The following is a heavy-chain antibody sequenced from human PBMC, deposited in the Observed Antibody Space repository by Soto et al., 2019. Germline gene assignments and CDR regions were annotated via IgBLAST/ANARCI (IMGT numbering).Heavy chain of an antibody. CDR3: ARDHIVGATGYYYGMDV. V-gene: IGHV4-4*02. D-gene: IGHD1-26*01. Sequence: SETLSLTCAVSGGSISSSNWWSWVRQPPGKGLEWIGEIYHSGSTNYNPSLKSRVTISVDTSKNQFSLKLSSVTAADTAVYYCARDHIVGATGYYYGMDVWGQGTTVTVSS. CDR1: GGSISSSNW. J-gene: IGHJ6*02. CDR2: IYHSGST.